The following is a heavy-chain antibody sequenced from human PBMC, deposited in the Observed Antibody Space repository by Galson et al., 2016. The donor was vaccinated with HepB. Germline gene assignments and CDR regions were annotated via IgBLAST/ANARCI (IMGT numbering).Heavy chain of an antibody. D-gene: IGHD3-10*01. CDR3: AKDKGSGSYYNEPIPRYFAMDV. Sequence: SLRLSCAASGFTFSTSGIHWVRQAPGKGLEWVAVISYDGSNKFYADSVKGRFTFSRDNSKNTLYLKMNSLRAEDTALYYCAKDKGSGSYYNEPIPRYFAMDVWGQGTTVTVSS. CDR1: GFTFSTSG. J-gene: IGHJ6*02. CDR2: ISYDGSNK. V-gene: IGHV3-30*18.